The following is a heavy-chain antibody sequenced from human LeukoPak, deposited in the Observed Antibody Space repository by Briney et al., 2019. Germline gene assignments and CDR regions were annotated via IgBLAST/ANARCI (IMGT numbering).Heavy chain of an antibody. CDR3: ARRSTGSCYSSTDY. V-gene: IGHV3-23*01. CDR2: ISGSGDNT. J-gene: IGHJ4*02. CDR1: GYTFSSYA. D-gene: IGHD3-10*01. Sequence: PGGSLRHSCAASGYTFSSYAMSWVRQAPGKGLEWVSVISGSGDNTFYADSVKGRFTISRDDSKNTLCLQMNSLRAEDTAVYFCARRSTGSCYSSTDYWGQGTLVTVSS.